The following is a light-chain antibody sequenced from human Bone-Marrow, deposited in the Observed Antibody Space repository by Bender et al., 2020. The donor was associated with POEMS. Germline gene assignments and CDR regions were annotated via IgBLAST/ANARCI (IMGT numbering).Light chain of an antibody. CDR3: QSYDNSLGGWV. J-gene: IGLJ3*02. CDR1: SSNVGDYAY. V-gene: IGLV2-8*01. CDR2: EGS. Sequence: QSALTQPPSASGSPGQSVTISCTGTSSNVGDYAYVSWYQQHPGKPPKLMIYEGSKRPSGVSNRFSGSKSGNTSSLTISGLQAEDEGDYYCQSYDNSLGGWVFGGGTKLTVL.